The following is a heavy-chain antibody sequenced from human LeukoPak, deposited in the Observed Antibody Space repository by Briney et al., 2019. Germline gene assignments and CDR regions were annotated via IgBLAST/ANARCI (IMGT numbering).Heavy chain of an antibody. Sequence: SETLSLTCTVPGGSISSYYWSWIRQPPGKGLEWIAYIYYSGSTTYNPSLKSRVTISVNTSKNQFSLKLSSVTAADTAVYYCASTESAAGNFDYWGQGTLVTVSS. J-gene: IGHJ4*02. CDR1: GGSISSYY. CDR3: ASTESAAGNFDY. D-gene: IGHD6-13*01. CDR2: IYYSGST. V-gene: IGHV4-59*01.